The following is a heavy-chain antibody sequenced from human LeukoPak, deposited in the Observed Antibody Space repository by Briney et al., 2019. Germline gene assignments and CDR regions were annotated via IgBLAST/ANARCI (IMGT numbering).Heavy chain of an antibody. CDR2: ISYDGSNK. D-gene: IGHD3-10*01. CDR1: GFTFSSYG. J-gene: IGHJ4*02. Sequence: GGSLRLSCAASGFTFSSYGMHWVRQAPGKGLEWVAVISYDGSNKYYADSVKGRFTISRDNSKNTLYLQMNSLRAEDTAVYYCAKDGVLGLGYWGQGTLSPSPQ. V-gene: IGHV3-30*18. CDR3: AKDGVLGLGY.